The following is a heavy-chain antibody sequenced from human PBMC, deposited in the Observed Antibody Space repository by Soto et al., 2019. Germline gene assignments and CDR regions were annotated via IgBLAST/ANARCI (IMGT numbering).Heavy chain of an antibody. Sequence: ASVKVSCKASGYTFTGYYMHWVRQAPGQGLEWMGWINPNSGGTNYAQKFQGWVTMTRDTSISTAYMELSRLRSDDTAVYYCARAPHERLLFLEPASGYYGMHVWGQGITVTVSS. CDR1: GYTFTGYY. CDR3: ARAPHERLLFLEPASGYYGMHV. J-gene: IGHJ6*02. V-gene: IGHV1-2*04. CDR2: INPNSGGT. D-gene: IGHD3-3*01.